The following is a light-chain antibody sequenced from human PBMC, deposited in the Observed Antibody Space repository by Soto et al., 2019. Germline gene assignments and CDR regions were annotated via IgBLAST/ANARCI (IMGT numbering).Light chain of an antibody. CDR1: QSLNSGY. CDR3: QQYGSAPYT. CDR2: GAS. J-gene: IGKJ2*01. Sequence: IVLTQSPGTLSLSPGEGASVSCRASQSLNSGYLAWYQQKTGQAPRLLSYGASSRATGIPDRFSGSRSGTNFTLSISRLEPEDFAVYFCQQYGSAPYTFGQGTKLEIK. V-gene: IGKV3-20*01.